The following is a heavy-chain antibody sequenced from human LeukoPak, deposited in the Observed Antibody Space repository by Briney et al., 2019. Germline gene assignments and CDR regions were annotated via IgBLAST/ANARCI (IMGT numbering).Heavy chain of an antibody. CDR2: ISYDGSNK. Sequence: GGSLRLSCAASGFTFSSYGMHWVRQAPGKGPEWVAVISYDGSNKYYADSVKGRFTISRDNSKNTLYLQMSSLRAEDTAVYYCAKDQFYSGYDLPDYWGQGTLVTVSS. V-gene: IGHV3-30*18. J-gene: IGHJ4*02. CDR3: AKDQFYSGYDLPDY. D-gene: IGHD5-12*01. CDR1: GFTFSSYG.